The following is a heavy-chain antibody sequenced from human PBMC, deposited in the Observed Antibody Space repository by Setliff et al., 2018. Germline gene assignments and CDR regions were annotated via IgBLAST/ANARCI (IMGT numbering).Heavy chain of an antibody. CDR2: IYPSGST. Sequence: KPSETLSLTCAVSAGSISSSNWWSWVRQPPGKGLEWIGEIYPSGSTNYNPSLKSPVTISVDNSKNQFSLKLSSVTAADTAVFYCAGGVGSELLLYGSKWFDPRGQGTLGTVSS. CDR1: AGSISSSNW. D-gene: IGHD2-2*02. V-gene: IGHV4-4*02. CDR3: AGGVGSELLLYGSKWFDP. J-gene: IGHJ5*02.